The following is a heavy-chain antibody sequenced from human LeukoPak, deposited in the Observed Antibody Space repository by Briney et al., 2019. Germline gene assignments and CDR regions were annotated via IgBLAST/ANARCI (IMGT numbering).Heavy chain of an antibody. D-gene: IGHD3-22*01. CDR2: ISSSGSTI. Sequence: GGSLRLSCAASGFTSSSYEMNWVRQAPGKGLEWVSYISSSGSTIYYADSVKGRFTISTDNAKNSLYLQMNSLRAEDTAVYYCARSLYYYDSSGYDYWGQGTLVTVSS. CDR3: ARSLYYYDSSGYDY. CDR1: GFTSSSYE. V-gene: IGHV3-48*03. J-gene: IGHJ4*02.